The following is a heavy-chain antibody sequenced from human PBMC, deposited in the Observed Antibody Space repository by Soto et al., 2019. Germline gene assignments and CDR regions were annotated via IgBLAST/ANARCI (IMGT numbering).Heavy chain of an antibody. CDR2: IYYSGTH. J-gene: IGHJ4*02. V-gene: IGHV4-59*01. D-gene: IGHD5-12*01. Sequence: PSETLSLTCYVSGGSINNYYWSWVRQPPGKGLEWIGYIYYSGTHNHNPSLESRLTISVDTSKNQFSLSLSSVTAADTAVYYCARVQMATLYFDHWGQGTLVTVSS. CDR1: GGSINNYY. CDR3: ARVQMATLYFDH.